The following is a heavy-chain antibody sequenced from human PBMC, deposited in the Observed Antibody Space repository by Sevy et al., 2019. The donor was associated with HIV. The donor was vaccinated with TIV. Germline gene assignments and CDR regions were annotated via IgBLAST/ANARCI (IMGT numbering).Heavy chain of an antibody. CDR3: VKEVSEYSYSDY. Sequence: GGSLRLSGSASGFTFRNYAMSWVRQTPGKGLEWVSAISGSAHRTYYTDSVKGRFTISRDNSKNMLFLQMNSLRAEDTAVYYCVKEVSEYSYSDYWGQGTLVTVSS. CDR1: GFTFRNYA. V-gene: IGHV3-23*01. D-gene: IGHD5-18*01. CDR2: ISGSAHRT. J-gene: IGHJ4*02.